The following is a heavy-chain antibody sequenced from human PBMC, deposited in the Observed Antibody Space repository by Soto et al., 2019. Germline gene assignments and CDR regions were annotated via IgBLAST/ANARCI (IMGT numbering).Heavy chain of an antibody. D-gene: IGHD3-9*01. Sequence: QAQLVQSGAEVKKPGASVKVSCTTSGYTFTHYAVSWVRQAPGQGLEWVGWISAYNDNMRYAQKFQGRVTMTTDTSMSTVYMELRSLRSDDPAVYYCARFDWLSAWFDPWGQGTPITVSS. J-gene: IGHJ5*02. CDR1: GYTFTHYA. V-gene: IGHV1-18*01. CDR3: ARFDWLSAWFDP. CDR2: ISAYNDNM.